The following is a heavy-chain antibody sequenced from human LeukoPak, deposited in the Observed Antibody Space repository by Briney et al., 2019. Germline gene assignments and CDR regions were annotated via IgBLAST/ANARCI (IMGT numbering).Heavy chain of an antibody. J-gene: IGHJ4*02. CDR3: ARSYYYDWAYFDY. CDR2: ISAYNGNT. V-gene: IGHV1-18*01. D-gene: IGHD3-22*01. Sequence: GASVKVPCKASGYTFTSYDINWVRQATGQGLEWMGWISAYNGNTNYAQKLQGRVTMTTDTSTSTAYMELRSLRSDDTAVYYCARSYYYDWAYFDYWGQGTLVTVSS. CDR1: GYTFTSYD.